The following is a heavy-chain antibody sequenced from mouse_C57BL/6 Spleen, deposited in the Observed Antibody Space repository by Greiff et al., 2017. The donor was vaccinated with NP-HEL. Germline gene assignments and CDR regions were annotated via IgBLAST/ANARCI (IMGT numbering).Heavy chain of an antibody. Sequence: QVQLQQSGPELVKPGASVKISCKASGYAFSSSWMNWVQQRPGKGLEWIGRIYPGDGDTNYNGKFKGKATLTADKSYSTAYMQLSSLTSEDSAVYFCARWITTVVEEDYLDYWGQGTTLTVSS. CDR3: ARWITTVVEEDYLDY. V-gene: IGHV1-82*01. D-gene: IGHD1-1*01. CDR1: GYAFSSSW. J-gene: IGHJ2*01. CDR2: IYPGDGDT.